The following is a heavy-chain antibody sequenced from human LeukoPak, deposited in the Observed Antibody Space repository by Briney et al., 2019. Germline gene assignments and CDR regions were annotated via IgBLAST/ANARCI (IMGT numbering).Heavy chain of an antibody. Sequence: ASVKVSCKASGYTFTSYGFSWVRQAPGQGLEWMGWISAYNGNTNYAQKLQGRVTMTTDTSTSTAYMELRSLRSDDTAVYYCARVNTIFGVVIPSTPYYYYYMDVWGKGTTVTVSS. CDR2: ISAYNGNT. CDR3: ARVNTIFGVVIPSTPYYYYYMDV. J-gene: IGHJ6*03. V-gene: IGHV1-18*01. CDR1: GYTFTSYG. D-gene: IGHD3-3*01.